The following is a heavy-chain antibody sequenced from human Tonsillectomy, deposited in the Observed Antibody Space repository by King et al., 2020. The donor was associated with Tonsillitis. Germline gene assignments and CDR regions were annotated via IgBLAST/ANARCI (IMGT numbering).Heavy chain of an antibody. J-gene: IGHJ6*04. Sequence: QLVQSGGGLVQPGGSLRLSCVASGFTFSQYWMSWVRQAPGKGLEWVANIDQDGSEKNYVDSAKGRFTISRDNAKNFLYLQMNSLRAEDTAVYYCARDPVGRSDVWGKGTTVTVSS. CDR2: IDQDGSEK. D-gene: IGHD1-26*01. CDR3: ARDPVGRSDV. V-gene: IGHV3-7*03. CDR1: GFTFSQYW.